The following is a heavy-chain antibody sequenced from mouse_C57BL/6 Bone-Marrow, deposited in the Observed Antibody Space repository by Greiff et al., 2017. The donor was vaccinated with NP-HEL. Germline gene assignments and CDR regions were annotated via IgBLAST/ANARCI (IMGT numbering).Heavy chain of an antibody. J-gene: IGHJ1*03. Sequence: VQLQQSGAELVRPGTSVKVSCKASGYAFTSYLIEWVKQRPGQGLEWIGVINPGSGGTNYNEKFKGKATLTADKSSSTAYMQLSSLTSEDSAVYFCARWGWWYFDAWGTGTTVTVSS. CDR2: INPGSGGT. CDR3: ARWGWWYFDA. V-gene: IGHV1-54*01. CDR1: GYAFTSYL. D-gene: IGHD2-3*01.